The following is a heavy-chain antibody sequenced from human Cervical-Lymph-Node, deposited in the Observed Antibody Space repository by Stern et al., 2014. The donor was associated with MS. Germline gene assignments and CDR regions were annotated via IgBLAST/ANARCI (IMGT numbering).Heavy chain of an antibody. CDR3: ARGLLWFGELKVNGFDP. Sequence: QVQLQESGPGLVKPSETLSLTCAVSGGSISSSDYYWGWIRQPPGKGLEWIGRIHESGSTFYNPSLKSRVTISSDTSKNQFSLRRSLVTAADTAMYYCARGLLWFGELKVNGFDPWGQGTLVTVSS. D-gene: IGHD3-10*01. CDR2: IHESGST. J-gene: IGHJ5*02. V-gene: IGHV4-39*01. CDR1: GGSISSSDYY.